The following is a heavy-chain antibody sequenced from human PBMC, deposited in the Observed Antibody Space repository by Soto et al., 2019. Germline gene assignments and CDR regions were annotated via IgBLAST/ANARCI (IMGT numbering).Heavy chain of an antibody. Sequence: SETLSLTCTVSVGSISSYYWSWIRQPPGKGLEWIGYIYYSGSTNYNPSLKSRVTISVDTSKNQFSLKLSSVTAADTAVYYCARLVAGTAYFDYWGQGTLVTVSS. CDR2: IYYSGST. J-gene: IGHJ4*02. CDR3: ARLVAGTAYFDY. V-gene: IGHV4-59*08. CDR1: VGSISSYY. D-gene: IGHD6-19*01.